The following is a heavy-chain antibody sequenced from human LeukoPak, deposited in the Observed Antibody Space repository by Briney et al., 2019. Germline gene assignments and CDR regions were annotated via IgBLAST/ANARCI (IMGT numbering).Heavy chain of an antibody. CDR3: AKSGCGSTRCYVNY. CDR1: GGSISSYY. V-gene: IGHV3-9*01. D-gene: IGHD2-2*01. Sequence: LSLTCTVSGGSISSYYWSWIRQPPGKGLEWVSGISWNSDTLDYADSVKGRFTISRDNVKNSLYLQMNSLRAEDTALYYCAKSGCGSTRCYVNYWGQGTLVTVSS. CDR2: ISWNSDTL. J-gene: IGHJ4*02.